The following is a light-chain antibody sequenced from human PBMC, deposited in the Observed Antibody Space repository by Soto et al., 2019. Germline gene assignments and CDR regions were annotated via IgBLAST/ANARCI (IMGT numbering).Light chain of an antibody. CDR3: QQYYSYPQT. CDR2: AAS. V-gene: IGKV1-8*01. CDR1: HVISSY. Sequence: IWVTQSPSSLSASTGDIVTITCLASHVISSYLAWYQQKPGKAPKLLIYAASTLQSGVPSRFSGSGSGTDFTLTISCLQSEDFATYSCQQYYSYPQTCGQGTKV. J-gene: IGKJ1*01.